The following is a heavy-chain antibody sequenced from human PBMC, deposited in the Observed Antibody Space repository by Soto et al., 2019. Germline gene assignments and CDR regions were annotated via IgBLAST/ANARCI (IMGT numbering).Heavy chain of an antibody. CDR1: GGSISSSSYY. J-gene: IGHJ5*02. Sequence: SETLSLTCTVSGGSISSSSYYWGWIRQPPGKGLEWIGSIYYSGSTYYNPSLKSRVTISVDTSKNQFSLKLSSVTAADTAVYYCARNAISSIAARSWFDPWGQGTLVTVSS. V-gene: IGHV4-39*01. CDR2: IYYSGST. CDR3: ARNAISSIAARSWFDP. D-gene: IGHD6-6*01.